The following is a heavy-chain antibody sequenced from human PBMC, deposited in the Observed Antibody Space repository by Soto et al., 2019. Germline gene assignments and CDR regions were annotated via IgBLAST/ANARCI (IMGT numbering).Heavy chain of an antibody. CDR2: VSGRDGST. CDR3: AKGAWLDY. J-gene: IGHJ4*02. D-gene: IGHD5-12*01. V-gene: IGHV3-23*01. Sequence: EVQLLESGGGLVQPGASLRLSCAASGFTFTTFDMSWARQAPGKGLEWVAVVSGRDGSTHYADSLKGRFTISKDSSKNTLYLQMDSLRADDTALYYCAKGAWLDYWGQGTLVTVSS. CDR1: GFTFTTFD.